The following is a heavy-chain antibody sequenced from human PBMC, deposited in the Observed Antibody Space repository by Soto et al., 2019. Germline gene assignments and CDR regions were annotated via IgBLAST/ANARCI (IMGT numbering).Heavy chain of an antibody. CDR3: AKDSRSLTRITIFGVDYMDV. V-gene: IGHV3-23*01. D-gene: IGHD3-3*01. CDR1: GFTFSNYA. J-gene: IGHJ6*03. Sequence: EVQLLESGGGLVQPGGSLRLSCAASGFTFSNYAMTWVRQAPGKGLEWVSSILDGGGTSYYADSVRGRFTISRDNSTNTLSLQMNSLRADDTAVYYCAKDSRSLTRITIFGVDYMDVWGKGTTVTVSS. CDR2: ILDGGGTS.